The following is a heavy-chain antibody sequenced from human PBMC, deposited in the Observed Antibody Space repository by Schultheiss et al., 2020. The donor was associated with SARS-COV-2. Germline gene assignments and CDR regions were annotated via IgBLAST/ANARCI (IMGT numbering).Heavy chain of an antibody. D-gene: IGHD6-19*01. CDR2: IKSKTDGGTT. Sequence: GGSLRLSCAASGFTFSNAWMSWVRQAPGKGLEWVGRIKSKTDGGTTDYAAPVKGRFTISRDDSKNTLYLQMNSLKTEDTAVYYCARVSAHSSGWYVHYYYYGMDVWGQGTTVTVSS. CDR1: GFTFSNAW. CDR3: ARVSAHSSGWYVHYYYYGMDV. J-gene: IGHJ6*02. V-gene: IGHV3-15*01.